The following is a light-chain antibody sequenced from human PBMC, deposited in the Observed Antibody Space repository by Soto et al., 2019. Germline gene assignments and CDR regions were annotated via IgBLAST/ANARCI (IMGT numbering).Light chain of an antibody. CDR3: QSYDSSLSVLYV. CDR2: GDS. V-gene: IGLV1-40*01. CDR1: RSNIGAGYD. Sequence: QSVLTQPPSVSGAPGQRVTISCTGSRSNIGAGYDVHWYQQLPGTAPKLLIHGDSSRPSGVPDRFSGSKSGTSASLATTGLQAEDEADYYCQSYDSSLSVLYVFGTGTKVTVL. J-gene: IGLJ1*01.